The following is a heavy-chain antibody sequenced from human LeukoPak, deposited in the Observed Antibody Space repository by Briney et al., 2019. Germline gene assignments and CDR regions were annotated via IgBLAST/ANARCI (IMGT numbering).Heavy chain of an antibody. J-gene: IGHJ4*02. CDR2: INPNSGGT. CDR3: YYRVSSGYLT. CDR1: GYTFTGYD. Sequence: EASVTVSCKASGYTFTGYDINWVRQAPGQGLEWMGWINPNSGGTNYAQKFQGRVTVTRDTSISTAYMELGRLRSDDTAVYYCYYRVSSGYLTWGQGTLVAVSS. D-gene: IGHD3-22*01. V-gene: IGHV1-2*02.